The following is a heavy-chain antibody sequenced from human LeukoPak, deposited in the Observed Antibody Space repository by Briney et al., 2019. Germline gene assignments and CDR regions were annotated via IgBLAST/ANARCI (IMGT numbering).Heavy chain of an antibody. Sequence: SETLSLTCTVSGGSISSSSYYWGWIRQPPGKGLEWIGSIYYSGSTYYNPSLKSRVTISVDTSKNQFSLKLSSVTAADTAVYYCARDTTNYYGSGSYYLRSYMDVWGKGTTVTISS. V-gene: IGHV4-39*07. CDR3: ARDTTNYYGSGSYYLRSYMDV. D-gene: IGHD3-10*01. J-gene: IGHJ6*03. CDR2: IYYSGST. CDR1: GGSISSSSYY.